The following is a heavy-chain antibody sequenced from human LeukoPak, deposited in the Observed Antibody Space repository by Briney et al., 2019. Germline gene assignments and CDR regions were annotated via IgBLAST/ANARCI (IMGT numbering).Heavy chain of an antibody. J-gene: IGHJ4*02. Sequence: PGGSLRLSCAASGFTFSSYAMSWVRQAPGKGLEWVSAISGSSGSTYYADSVKGRFTISEDKSKNTLYLQMNSLRAEDTALYYCAKEHMAAAVYYFDYWGQGTLVTVSS. CDR3: AKEHMAAAVYYFDY. CDR2: ISGSSGST. D-gene: IGHD6-13*01. V-gene: IGHV3-23*01. CDR1: GFTFSSYA.